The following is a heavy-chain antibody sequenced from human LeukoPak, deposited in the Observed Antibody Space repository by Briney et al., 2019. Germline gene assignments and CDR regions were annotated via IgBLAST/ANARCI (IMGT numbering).Heavy chain of an antibody. D-gene: IGHD3/OR15-3a*01. Sequence: ASVKVSCKASGYTFTSYYMHWVRQAPGQGLEWMGIINPSGGSTSYAQKFQGRVTMTRDMSTSTVYMELSSLRSEDTAVYCCARERTLANYFDYWGQGTLVTVSS. CDR2: INPSGGST. J-gene: IGHJ4*02. V-gene: IGHV1-46*01. CDR3: ARERTLANYFDY. CDR1: GYTFTSYY.